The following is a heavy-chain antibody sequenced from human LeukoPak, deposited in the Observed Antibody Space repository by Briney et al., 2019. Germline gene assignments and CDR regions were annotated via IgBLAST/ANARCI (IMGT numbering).Heavy chain of an antibody. CDR1: GLSVSSNF. CDR3: ASWPVGWYGEDS. CDR2: IYGGGST. Sequence: GGSLRLSCAATGLSVSSNFMSWVRQAPGKGLAWVSVIYGGGSTYYAGSVKGRFTISRDTPKNTLYLQMNSLRVEDTAVYYCASWPVGWYGEDSWGQGTLVTVSS. J-gene: IGHJ4*02. D-gene: IGHD6-19*01. V-gene: IGHV3-53*01.